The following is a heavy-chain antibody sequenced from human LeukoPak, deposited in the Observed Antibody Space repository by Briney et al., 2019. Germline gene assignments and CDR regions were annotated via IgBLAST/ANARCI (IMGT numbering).Heavy chain of an antibody. V-gene: IGHV4-59*12. Sequence: SETLSLTCTVSGGSISSYYWSWIRQPPGKGLEWIGYIYYSGSTNYNPSLKSRVTISVDTSKNQFSLKLSSVTAADTAVYYCARDRAKREPHFDYWGQGTLVTVSS. J-gene: IGHJ4*02. CDR3: ARDRAKREPHFDY. CDR1: GGSISSYY. CDR2: IYYSGST. D-gene: IGHD1-14*01.